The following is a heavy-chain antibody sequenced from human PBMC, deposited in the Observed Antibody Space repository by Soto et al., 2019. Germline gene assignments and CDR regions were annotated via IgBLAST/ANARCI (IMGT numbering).Heavy chain of an antibody. CDR3: TKDVLYCGGGSCLVGPSYTFAH. D-gene: IGHD2-15*01. J-gene: IGHJ4*02. V-gene: IGHV3-23*01. CDR1: GFAFSAYA. CDR2: VSGTARTT. Sequence: EVQLLESGGALVQPGGSLRLSCAASGFAFSAYAMKWVRHTPGKGLEWVSSVSGTARTTYHADSVKGRFTMSRDNSKDTVYRQMNSLRADDTAVYYCTKDVLYCGGGSCLVGPSYTFAHWGQGTLVTVSS.